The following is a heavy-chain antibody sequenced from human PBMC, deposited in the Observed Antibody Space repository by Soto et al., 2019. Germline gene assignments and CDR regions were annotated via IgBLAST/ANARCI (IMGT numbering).Heavy chain of an antibody. D-gene: IGHD3-10*01. V-gene: IGHV4-59*08. J-gene: IGHJ4*02. Sequence: QVQLQESGPGLVKPSETLSLTCTVSGGSISSYYWSWIRQPPGKGLEWIGYIYYSGSTNYNPSLKSXATXSXGTSKNQFSLKLSSVTAADTAVYYCARLWFGEPVDYWGQGTLVTVSS. CDR1: GGSISSYY. CDR2: IYYSGST. CDR3: ARLWFGEPVDY.